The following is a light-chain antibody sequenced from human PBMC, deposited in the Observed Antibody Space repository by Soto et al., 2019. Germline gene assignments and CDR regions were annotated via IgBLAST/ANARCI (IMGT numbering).Light chain of an antibody. Sequence: EIVLTQSPGTLSLSPGERATLSCRASQSVSSSYLAWYQQKPRQAPRLLIYGASSRATGIPDRFSGSGSGTDFPLTINSLQSDDFDLYYFQQYSNWHLNFGKAEQLQI. CDR3: QQYSNWHLN. CDR1: QSVSSSY. J-gene: IGKJ5*01. V-gene: IGKV3D-20*02. CDR2: GAS.